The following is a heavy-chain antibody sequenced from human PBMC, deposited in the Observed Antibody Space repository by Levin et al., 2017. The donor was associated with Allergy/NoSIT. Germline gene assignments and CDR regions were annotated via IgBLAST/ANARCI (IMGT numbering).Heavy chain of an antibody. J-gene: IGHJ6*03. Sequence: GESLKISCAASGFTFSTYWMGWVRQTPGKGLEWVANVKLDGSEKYYVDSVKGRFTISRDTAKNSLYLQMNSLKAEDTAVYYCARGGDSSGWYAVYFYYMDVWGKGTTVTVSS. CDR1: GFTFSTYW. V-gene: IGHV3-7*01. D-gene: IGHD6-19*01. CDR3: ARGGDSSGWYAVYFYYMDV. CDR2: VKLDGSEK.